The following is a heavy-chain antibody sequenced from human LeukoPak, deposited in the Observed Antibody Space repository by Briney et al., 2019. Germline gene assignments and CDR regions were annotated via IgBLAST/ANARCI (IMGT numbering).Heavy chain of an antibody. CDR1: GGSISSYY. Sequence: SETLSLTCTVSGGSISSYYWSWIRQPPGKGLEWIGYIYYSGSTNYNPSLKSRVTISVDTSKNQFSLKLSSVTAADTAVYYCASSSGWPGEEYFQHWGQGTLVTVSS. D-gene: IGHD6-19*01. CDR2: IYYSGST. CDR3: ASSSGWPGEEYFQH. V-gene: IGHV4-59*08. J-gene: IGHJ1*01.